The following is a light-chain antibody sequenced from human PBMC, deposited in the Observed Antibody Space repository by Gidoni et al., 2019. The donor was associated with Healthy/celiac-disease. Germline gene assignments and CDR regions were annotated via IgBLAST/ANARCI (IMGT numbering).Light chain of an antibody. CDR3: CSYAGSSTLV. J-gene: IGLJ3*02. Sequence: QSALTQPASVSGSPGQSITIPCTGTSKAPKLMIYEGGKRPSGVSNRFSGSQSGNTASLTISGLQAEDVADYYCCSYAGSSTLVFGGGTKLTVL. CDR1: S. CDR2: EGG. V-gene: IGLV2-23*01.